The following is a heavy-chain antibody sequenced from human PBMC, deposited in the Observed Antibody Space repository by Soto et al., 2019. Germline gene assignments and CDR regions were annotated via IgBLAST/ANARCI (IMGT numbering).Heavy chain of an antibody. V-gene: IGHV5-10-1*01. D-gene: IGHD3-22*01. CDR1: GYTFTHFW. CDR3: ARLKGYYDSGGYYSDY. J-gene: IGHJ4*02. CDR2: IDPTNSYT. Sequence: HGESLKISCETSGYTFTHFWISWVRQMPGKGLEWIGRIDPTNSYTNYSPSFRGHVTISSDKSITTAYLQWSSLKASDTAMYYCARLKGYYDSGGYYSDYWGQGTLVTVSS.